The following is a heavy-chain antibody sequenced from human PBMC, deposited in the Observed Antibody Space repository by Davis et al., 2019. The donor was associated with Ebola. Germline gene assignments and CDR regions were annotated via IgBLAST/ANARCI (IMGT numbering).Heavy chain of an antibody. CDR3: ARVIAVAGNPLYFDY. CDR2: IKQYGSEK. Sequence: PGGSLRLSCAASGFTFSSYWMSWVRQAPGKGLEWVANIKQYGSEKYYVDSVKGRFTISRDNAKNSLYLQMNSLRAEDTAVYYCARVIAVAGNPLYFDYWGQGTLVTVSS. CDR1: GFTFSSYW. V-gene: IGHV3-7*01. J-gene: IGHJ4*02. D-gene: IGHD6-19*01.